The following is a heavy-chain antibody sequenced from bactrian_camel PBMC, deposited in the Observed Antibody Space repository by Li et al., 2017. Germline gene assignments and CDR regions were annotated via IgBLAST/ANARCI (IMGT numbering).Heavy chain of an antibody. D-gene: IGHD2*01. J-gene: IGHJ4*01. CDR2: INTDGTT. CDR3: AAARRYSHCMTGGTAFIY. V-gene: IGHV3S53*01. CDR1: GAIDNSCG. Sequence: SGAASGAIDNSCGMDWWRQVPGKERDLVSRINTDGTTTYADSVKGRFTISQDNARNTVYLHMNNLKVEDTDVYRCAAARRYSHCMTGGTAFIYYGQGTQVTVS.